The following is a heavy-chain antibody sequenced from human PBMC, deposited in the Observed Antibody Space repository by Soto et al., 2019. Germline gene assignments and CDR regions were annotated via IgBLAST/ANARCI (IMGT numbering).Heavy chain of an antibody. V-gene: IGHV4-39*01. CDR3: ARHGCSSGGCSYYYYSYGMDV. CDR2: IYYSGSA. D-gene: IGHD2-15*01. Sequence: QLQLQESGPGLVKPSETLSLTCTVSGGSISSSYHYWGWIRQPPGKGLEWIGSIYYSGSAYYTPSLKSRLTISVDTSKNQFSLKLSSVTAADTAVYYCARHGCSSGGCSYYYYSYGMDVWGQGTTVTVSS. CDR1: GGSISSSYHY. J-gene: IGHJ6*02.